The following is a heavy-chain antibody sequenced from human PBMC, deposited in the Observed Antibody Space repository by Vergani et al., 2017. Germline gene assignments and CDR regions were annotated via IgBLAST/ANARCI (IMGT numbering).Heavy chain of an antibody. D-gene: IGHD2-2*01. J-gene: IGHJ4*02. CDR3: AKDRDSTNYFDY. CDR1: GFTFSSYG. Sequence: QVQLVESGGGVVQPGRSLRLSCAASGFTFSSYGMHWVRPAPGKGLEWVSSITHGGGSTYYADSVKGRFTISRDNSKNTLFLQMHSLTAEDTAMYYCAKDRDSTNYFDYWCPRILVAVSS. CDR2: ITHGGGST. V-gene: IGHV3-NL1*01.